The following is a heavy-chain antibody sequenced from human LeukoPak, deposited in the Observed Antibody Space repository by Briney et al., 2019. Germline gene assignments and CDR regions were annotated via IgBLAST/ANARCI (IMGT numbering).Heavy chain of an antibody. CDR3: AKSHSPYYYDSSGYYSSSGD. J-gene: IGHJ4*02. Sequence: PGGSLRLSCAASGFTFSSYAMSWVRQAPGKGLEWVSAISGSGGSTYYADSVKGRFTISRDNSKNTLYLQMNSLRAEDTAVYYCAKSHSPYYYDSSGYYSSSGDWGQGTLVTVSS. D-gene: IGHD3-22*01. CDR2: ISGSGGST. CDR1: GFTFSSYA. V-gene: IGHV3-23*01.